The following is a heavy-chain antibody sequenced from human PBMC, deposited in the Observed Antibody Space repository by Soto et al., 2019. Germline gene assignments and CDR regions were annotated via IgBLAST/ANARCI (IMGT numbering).Heavy chain of an antibody. CDR2: IDPSDSYT. CDR1: GYSFTSYW. CDR3: ARLPTMVRGVTYYYYYGMDV. D-gene: IGHD3-10*01. V-gene: IGHV5-10-1*01. J-gene: IGHJ6*02. Sequence: GESLKISCKGSGYSFTSYWISWVRQMPGKGLEWMGRIDPSDSYTNYSPSFQGHVTISADKSISTAYLQWSSLKASDIAMYYCARLPTMVRGVTYYYYYGMDVWGQGTTVTVSS.